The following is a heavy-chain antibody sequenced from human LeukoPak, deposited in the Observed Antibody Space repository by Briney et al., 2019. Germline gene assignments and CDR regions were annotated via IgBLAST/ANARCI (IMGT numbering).Heavy chain of an antibody. J-gene: IGHJ4*02. CDR3: ARISRDYYDSSGYYYGGGVSFDY. Sequence: GESLKISCKGSGYSFTSYWIGWVRQMRGKGLEWMGIIYPGDSDTRYSPSFQGQVTIPADKSITTAYLQWSSLKASDTAMYYCARISRDYYDSSGYYYGGGVSFDYWGQGTLVTVSS. CDR1: GYSFTSYW. V-gene: IGHV5-51*01. CDR2: IYPGDSDT. D-gene: IGHD3-22*01.